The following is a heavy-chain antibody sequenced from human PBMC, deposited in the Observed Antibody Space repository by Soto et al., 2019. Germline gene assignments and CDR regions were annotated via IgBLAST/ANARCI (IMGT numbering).Heavy chain of an antibody. Sequence: QVQLQESGPGLVKPSETLSLTCTVSGGSISSYYWSWIRQPAGKGLEWMGRIYTSGSTNYNPSLERRVTMSVDTSKHQFYVKLSSVTAADTGVYYCARDNSWSYYYCGMDVWGQGPTVTVSS. CDR1: GGSISSYY. CDR2: IYTSGST. J-gene: IGHJ6*02. D-gene: IGHD6-13*01. V-gene: IGHV4-4*07. CDR3: ARDNSWSYYYCGMDV.